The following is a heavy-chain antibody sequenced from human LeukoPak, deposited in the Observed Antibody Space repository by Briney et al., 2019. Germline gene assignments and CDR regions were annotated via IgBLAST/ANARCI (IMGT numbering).Heavy chain of an antibody. J-gene: IGHJ6*02. D-gene: IGHD2-15*01. CDR3: ARLVGYCSGGSCYRFGMDV. CDR2: IYHSGST. V-gene: IGHV4-4*02. CDR1: GGSISSSNW. Sequence: SGTLSLTCAVSGGSISSSNWWSWVRQPPGKGLEWIGEIYHSGSTNYSPSLKSRVTISVDKSKNQFSLKLSSVTAADTAVYYCARLVGYCSGGSCYRFGMDVWGQGTTVTVSS.